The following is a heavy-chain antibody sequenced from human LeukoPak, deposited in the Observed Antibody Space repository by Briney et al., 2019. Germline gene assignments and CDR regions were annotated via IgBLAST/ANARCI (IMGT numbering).Heavy chain of an antibody. CDR3: TRAFEWELGHDAFDI. D-gene: IGHD1-26*01. CDR1: GFTFGDYA. CDR2: IRSKDYGGTT. J-gene: IGHJ3*02. V-gene: IGHV3-49*03. Sequence: GGSLRLSCTASGFTFGDYAMSWFRQAPGKGLEWVGFIRSKDYGGTTDFAASVKGRFSISRDDSKSIAYLQMNSLKTEDTAVYYCTRAFEWELGHDAFDIWGQGTMVTVSS.